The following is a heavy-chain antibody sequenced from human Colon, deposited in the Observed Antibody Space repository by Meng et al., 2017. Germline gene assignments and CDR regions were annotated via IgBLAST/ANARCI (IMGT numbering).Heavy chain of an antibody. Sequence: QITLTESGPTLLKPTQTLTLTCTFSGFSLSNSEVGVGWIRQPPGKALEWLALIYWDDDKRYSPSLRGRLTITKDTSRDQVVLTMTDMAPDDTATYFCAHHTPGVAVTGTPYNWFDPWGQGTLVTVSS. CDR2: IYWDDDK. D-gene: IGHD6-19*01. CDR1: GFSLSNSEVG. CDR3: AHHTPGVAVTGTPYNWFDP. V-gene: IGHV2-5*02. J-gene: IGHJ5*02.